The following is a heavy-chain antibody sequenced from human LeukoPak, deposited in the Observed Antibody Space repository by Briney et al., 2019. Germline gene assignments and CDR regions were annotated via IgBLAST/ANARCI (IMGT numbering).Heavy chain of an antibody. CDR2: INHSGST. CDR3: ARHEGWFDH. CDR1: GGSFSGYY. J-gene: IGHJ5*02. V-gene: IGHV4-34*01. Sequence: SETLSLTCAVYGGSFSGYYWSWIRQPPGKGLEWIGEINHSGSTNYNPSLKSRVTISVDTSKNQFSLKLSSVAAADTAVYYCARHEGWFDHWGQGTLVTVSS.